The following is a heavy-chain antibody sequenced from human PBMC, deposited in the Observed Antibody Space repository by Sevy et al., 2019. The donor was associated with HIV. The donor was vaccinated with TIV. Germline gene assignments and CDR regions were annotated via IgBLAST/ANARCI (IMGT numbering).Heavy chain of an antibody. D-gene: IGHD1-1*01. CDR2: INPNDGVT. J-gene: IGHJ6*02. CDR1: GYTFTDYY. V-gene: IGHV1-2*02. Sequence: ASVKVSCKASGYTFTDYYIHWVRQAPGQGLEWMAWINPNDGVTNYAQRFQGGVTVTRDTSISTAYMELRRLRSDDTAIYYYARLTTMPTSDLYGMDVWGQGTTVTVSS. CDR3: ARLTTMPTSDLYGMDV.